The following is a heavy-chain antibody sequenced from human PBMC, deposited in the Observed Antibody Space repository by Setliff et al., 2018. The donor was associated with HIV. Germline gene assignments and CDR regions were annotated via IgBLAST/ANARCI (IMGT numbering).Heavy chain of an antibody. J-gene: IGHJ5*01. CDR3: ASFDYNNFGFDS. V-gene: IGHV4-61*09. D-gene: IGHD3-3*01. CDR2: ISTSGNT. CDR1: GDSIRRNSYH. Sequence: PSETLSLTCTVSGDSIRRNSYHWSWIRQPAGRGLEWFGHISTSGNTNYNPSLKSRVTISVDTSKNQLSLKLSSVTAADTAVYYCASFDYNNFGFDSWGQGTLVTVSS.